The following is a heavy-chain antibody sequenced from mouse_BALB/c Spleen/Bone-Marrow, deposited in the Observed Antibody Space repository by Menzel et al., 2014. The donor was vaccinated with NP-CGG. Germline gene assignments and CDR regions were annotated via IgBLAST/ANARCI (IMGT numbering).Heavy chain of an antibody. CDR2: INPSNGRT. CDR1: GYTFTSYW. J-gene: IGHJ2*01. CDR3: ARGTFDY. V-gene: IGHV1S81*02. Sequence: VQLQQSGAELVKPGASVKLSCKASGYTFTSYWMHWVKQRPGQGLEWIGEINPSNGRTNYNEKFKSKATLTVDKSSSTAYMQLSSLTSGDSAVYYCARGTFDYWGQGTTLTVSS.